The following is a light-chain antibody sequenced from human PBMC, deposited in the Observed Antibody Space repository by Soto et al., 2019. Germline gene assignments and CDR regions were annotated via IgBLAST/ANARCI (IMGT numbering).Light chain of an antibody. CDR2: DVS. CDR1: SSDVGGYNH. Sequence: QSALTQPRSVSGSPAQSVTISCTGTSSDVGGYNHVSWYQQHPGRAPKLMIYDVSKRPSGVPDRFSGSQSGNTASLTISGLQTEDEADYCCCSYAGSYTWVFGGGTQLTVL. J-gene: IGLJ7*01. CDR3: CSYAGSYTWV. V-gene: IGLV2-11*01.